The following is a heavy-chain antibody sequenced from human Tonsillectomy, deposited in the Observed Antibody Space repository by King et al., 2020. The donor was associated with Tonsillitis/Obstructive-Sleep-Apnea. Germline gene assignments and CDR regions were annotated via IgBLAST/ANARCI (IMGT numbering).Heavy chain of an antibody. Sequence: VQLVESGGGVVRPGGSLRLSCAASGFTFDDYGMSWVRQAPGKGLEWVSAINWNGGSTGYVDSVKGRFTISRDNAKNSLYLQMNSLRDEDTALYYCARGSIVVVPVTLASEGAFDIWGPGTMVTVSS. J-gene: IGHJ3*02. CDR2: INWNGGST. D-gene: IGHD2-2*01. CDR3: ARGSIVVVPVTLASEGAFDI. CDR1: GFTFDDYG. V-gene: IGHV3-20*04.